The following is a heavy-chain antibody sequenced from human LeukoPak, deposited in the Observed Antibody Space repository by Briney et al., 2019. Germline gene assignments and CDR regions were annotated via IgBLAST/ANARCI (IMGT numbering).Heavy chain of an antibody. D-gene: IGHD3-22*01. CDR2: IYYSGST. V-gene: IGHV4-39*01. J-gene: IGHJ4*02. CDR1: GGSISSSSYY. CDR3: ARHLVVTNYLFDY. Sequence: SETLCLTCTVSGGSISSSSYYWGWIRQPPGKGLEWIGSIYYSGSTYYNPSLKSRVTISVDTSKNQFSLKLSSVTAADTAVYYCARHLVVTNYLFDYWGQGTLVTVSS.